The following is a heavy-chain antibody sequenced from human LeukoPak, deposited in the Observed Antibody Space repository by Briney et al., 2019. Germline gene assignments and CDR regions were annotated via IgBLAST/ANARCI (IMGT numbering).Heavy chain of an antibody. CDR1: GGTFSSYA. V-gene: IGHV1-69*01. CDR3: ARVNCGGDCYSDRGAFDI. J-gene: IGHJ3*02. Sequence: ASVKVSCKASGGTFSSYAISWVRQAPGQGLEWMGGIIPIFGTANYAQKFQGRVTITADESTSTAYMELSSVRSKDTAVYYCARVNCGGDCYSDRGAFDIWGQGTMVTVSS. D-gene: IGHD2-21*02. CDR2: IIPIFGTA.